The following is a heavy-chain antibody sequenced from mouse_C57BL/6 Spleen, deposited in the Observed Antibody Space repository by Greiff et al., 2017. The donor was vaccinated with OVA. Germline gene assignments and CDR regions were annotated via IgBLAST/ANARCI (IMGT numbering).Heavy chain of an antibody. Sequence: EVQGVESGEGLVKPGGSLKLSCAASGFTFSSYAMSWVRQTPEKRLEWVAYISSGGDYIYYADTVKGRFTISRDNARNTLYLQMSSLKSEDTAMYYCTIYYDYDGYYFDYWGQGTTLTVSS. D-gene: IGHD2-4*01. J-gene: IGHJ2*01. CDR2: ISSGGDYI. CDR3: TIYYDYDGYYFDY. CDR1: GFTFSSYA. V-gene: IGHV5-9-1*02.